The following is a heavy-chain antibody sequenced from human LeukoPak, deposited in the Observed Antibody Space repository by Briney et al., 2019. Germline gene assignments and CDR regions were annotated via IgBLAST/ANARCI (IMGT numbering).Heavy chain of an antibody. CDR3: ARDLESANTYYFDY. Sequence: GGSLRVSSAASGFTVSSSYMCWVRQVPGKGLEWVSIISSAGTTYYADSVKGRFTISRDNSKNTVYLQVNSLRDEDTAVYYCARDLESANTYYFDYWGQGTMVTVSS. V-gene: IGHV3-66*01. CDR1: GFTVSSSY. D-gene: IGHD1-1*01. CDR2: ISSAGTT. J-gene: IGHJ4*02.